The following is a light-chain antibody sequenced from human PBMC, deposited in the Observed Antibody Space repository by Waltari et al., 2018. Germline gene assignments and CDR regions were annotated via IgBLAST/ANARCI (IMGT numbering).Light chain of an antibody. CDR2: ADD. CDR1: SGRFAGDY. J-gene: IGLJ3*02. Sequence: NFVLTQPQSVPESPGKTVTLSCTRSSGRFAGDYAPWYQLRPGSAPTTVIYADDQRPSGVPDRFSGSIDRSSNSASLTISGLKTEDEADYYCQSYDYSTWIFGGGTKLTVL. V-gene: IGLV6-57*03. CDR3: QSYDYSTWI.